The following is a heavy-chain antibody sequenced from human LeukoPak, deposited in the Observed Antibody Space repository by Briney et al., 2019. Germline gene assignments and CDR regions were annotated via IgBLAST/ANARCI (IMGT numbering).Heavy chain of an antibody. CDR2: IKEDGSEK. CDR3: ASGRQLGY. Sequence: PGGSLRLSCAASGFTFSNYWMSWVRQAPGKGLEWVANIKEDGSEKYYVDSVKGRFTISRDNARNSLYLQMNSLRAEDTAVSYCASGRQLGYWGQGTLVTVSS. V-gene: IGHV3-7*01. D-gene: IGHD6-13*01. CDR1: GFTFSNYW. J-gene: IGHJ4*02.